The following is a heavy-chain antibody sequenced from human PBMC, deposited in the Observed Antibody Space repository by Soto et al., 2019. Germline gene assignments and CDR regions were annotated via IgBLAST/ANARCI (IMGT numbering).Heavy chain of an antibody. J-gene: IGHJ4*02. D-gene: IGHD6-13*01. CDR2: INHSGST. CDR1: GGSFSGYY. V-gene: IGHV4-34*01. CDR3: ARGRGDSSSWYAFDG. Sequence: QVQLQQWGAGLLKPSETLSLTCAVYGGSFSGYYWSWIRQPPGKGLEWFGEINHSGSTNYNPSLKSRVTISVDTSKSHFSLKLSSVTAADTAVYYCARGRGDSSSWYAFDGWGQGTLVTVSS.